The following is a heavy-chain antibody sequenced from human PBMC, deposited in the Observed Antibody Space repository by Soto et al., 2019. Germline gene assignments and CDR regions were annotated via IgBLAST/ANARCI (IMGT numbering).Heavy chain of an antibody. CDR3: ATDLSRDGYDDY. CDR2: IYYSGST. D-gene: IGHD5-12*01. CDR1: GGSISSSSYY. V-gene: IGHV4-39*01. Sequence: SETLSLTCTVSGGSISSSSYYWGWIRQPPGKGLEWIGSIYYSGSTYYNPSLKSRVTISVDTSKNQFSLKLSSVTAADTAVYYCATDLSRDGYDDYWGQGTLVTVSS. J-gene: IGHJ4*02.